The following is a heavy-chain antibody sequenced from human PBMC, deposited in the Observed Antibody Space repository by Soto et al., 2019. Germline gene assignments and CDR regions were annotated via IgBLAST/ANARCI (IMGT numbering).Heavy chain of an antibody. CDR1: GYTFTSYS. CDR3: ARDHYDSSGYSVDY. V-gene: IGHV1-18*04. CDR2: ISAYNGNT. Sequence: ASVKVSCKASGYTFTSYSISWVRQAPGQGLEWMGWISAYNGNTNYAQRLQGRVTMTTDTSTSTAYMELRSLRSDDTAVYYCARDHYDSSGYSVDYWGQGTLVTVSS. J-gene: IGHJ4*02. D-gene: IGHD3-22*01.